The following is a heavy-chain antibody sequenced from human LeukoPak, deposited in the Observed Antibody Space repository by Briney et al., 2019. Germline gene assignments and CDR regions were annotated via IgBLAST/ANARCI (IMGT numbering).Heavy chain of an antibody. CDR2: IRYDGSNK. CDR1: GFTFSNYA. V-gene: IGHV3-30*02. CDR3: AKDYSSSSYFDY. Sequence: GGSLRLSRAASGFTFSNYAMSWVRQAPGKGLEWVAFIRYDGSNKYYADSVKGRFTISRDNSKNTLYLQMNSLRAEDTAVYYCAKDYSSSSYFDYWGQGTLVTVSS. D-gene: IGHD6-6*01. J-gene: IGHJ4*02.